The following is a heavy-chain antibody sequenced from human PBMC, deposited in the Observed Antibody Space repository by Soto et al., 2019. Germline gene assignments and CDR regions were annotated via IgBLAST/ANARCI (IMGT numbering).Heavy chain of an antibody. J-gene: IGHJ4*02. CDR2: IYLGDSDT. CDR3: ARQTYCSSTSCYTVDS. CDR1: GYSFTSYW. V-gene: IGHV5-51*01. D-gene: IGHD2-2*02. Sequence: GESLKISCKGSGYSFTSYWIGWVRQMPGKGLEWMGIIYLGDSDTRYSPSFRGQVTISADKSISTAYLQWSSLKASDTAMYYCARQTYCSSTSCYTVDSWGQGTLVTVSS.